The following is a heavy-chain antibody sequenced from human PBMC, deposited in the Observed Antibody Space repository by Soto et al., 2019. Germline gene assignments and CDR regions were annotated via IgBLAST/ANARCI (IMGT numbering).Heavy chain of an antibody. CDR2: IHYSGST. D-gene: IGHD3-10*01. J-gene: IGHJ6*03. V-gene: IGHV4-59*01. CDR1: GGSISNYY. CDR3: ARDLDYYGSGTYYYYMDV. Sequence: PSETLSLTCTVSGGSISNYYWSWIRQPPGKGLEWIGYIHYSGSTNYNPSLKSRVTISVDTSKNQFSLKLSSVTAADTAVYYCARDLDYYGSGTYYYYMDVWGKGTTVTVSS.